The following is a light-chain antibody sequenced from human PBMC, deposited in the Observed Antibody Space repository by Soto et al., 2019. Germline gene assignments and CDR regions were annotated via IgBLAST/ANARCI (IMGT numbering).Light chain of an antibody. V-gene: IGKV2-30*01. J-gene: IGKJ5*01. CDR1: QSLVYSDGNTY. Sequence: VMTQFPLSLPVTLGQPASISCRSSQSLVYSDGNTYSSWFHQRPGQSPRRLIYKSSNRDSGVPDIISGTGSGSDFALQISRVETEDVGIYYCMQCTRSITFGQATRLEIK. CDR2: KSS. CDR3: MQCTRSIT.